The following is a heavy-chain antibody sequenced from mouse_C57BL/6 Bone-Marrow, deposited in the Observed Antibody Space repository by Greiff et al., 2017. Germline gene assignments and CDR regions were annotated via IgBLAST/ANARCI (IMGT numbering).Heavy chain of an antibody. J-gene: IGHJ2*01. CDR2: IYPRSGNT. CDR3: EGGGSYVEFDY. D-gene: IGHD1-1*01. V-gene: IGHV1-81*01. Sequence: VQLKESGAELARPGASVKLSCKASGYTFTSYGISWVKQRTGQGLEWIGEIYPRSGNTYYNEKFKGKATLTADKSSSTAYMELSSLTSEDSAVYFCEGGGSYVEFDYWGQGTTLTVSS. CDR1: GYTFTSYG.